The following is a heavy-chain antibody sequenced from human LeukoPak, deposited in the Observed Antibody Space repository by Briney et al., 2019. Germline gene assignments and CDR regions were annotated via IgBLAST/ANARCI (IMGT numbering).Heavy chain of an antibody. Sequence: ASVKVSCKASGYTFTSCGISWVRQAPGQGLEWMGWISAYNGNTNYAQKLQGRVTMTTDTSTSTAYMELRSLGSDDTAVYYCARVRVLGTNYEPHYWGQGTLVTVSS. D-gene: IGHD3-3*01. CDR3: ARVRVLGTNYEPHY. J-gene: IGHJ4*02. V-gene: IGHV1-18*01. CDR1: GYTFTSCG. CDR2: ISAYNGNT.